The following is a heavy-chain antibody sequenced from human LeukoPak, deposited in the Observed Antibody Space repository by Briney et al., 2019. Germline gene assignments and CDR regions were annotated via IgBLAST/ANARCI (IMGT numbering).Heavy chain of an antibody. D-gene: IGHD5-12*01. J-gene: IGHJ4*02. CDR2: IYYSGST. CDR1: GGSISSYY. Sequence: SETLSLTCTVSGGSISSYYWSWIRQPPGKGLEWIGYIYYSGSTNYNPSLKSRVTISVDTSKNQFSLKLSSVTAADTAVYYCARQRSLVAGLGYWGQGTLVTGSS. CDR3: ARQRSLVAGLGY. V-gene: IGHV4-59*08.